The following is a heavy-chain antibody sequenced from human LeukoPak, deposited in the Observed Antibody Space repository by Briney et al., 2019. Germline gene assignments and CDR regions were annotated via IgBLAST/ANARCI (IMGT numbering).Heavy chain of an antibody. Sequence: GASVKVSCKASGYTFTGYYMHWVRQAPGQGLEWMGWINPNSGGTNYAQKLQGRVTMTTDTSTSTAYMELRSLRSDDTAVYYCARTSITMVRGEAFDIWGQGTMVTVSS. CDR1: GYTFTGYY. CDR3: ARTSITMVRGEAFDI. D-gene: IGHD3-10*01. V-gene: IGHV1-2*02. CDR2: INPNSGGT. J-gene: IGHJ3*02.